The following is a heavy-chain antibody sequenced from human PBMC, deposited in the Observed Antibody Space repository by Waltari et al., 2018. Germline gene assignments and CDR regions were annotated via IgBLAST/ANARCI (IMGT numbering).Heavy chain of an antibody. CDR1: GFTFSSYS. J-gene: IGHJ3*02. D-gene: IGHD6-6*01. CDR3: ARDVSSIAARSDAFDI. V-gene: IGHV3-21*01. CDR2: ISSSSSYI. Sequence: EVQLVESGGGLVKPGGSLRLSCAASGFTFSSYSMNWVRQAPGKGLEWVSSISSSSSYIYYAESVKGRFTISRDNAKNSLYLQMNSLRAEDTAVYYCARDVSSIAARSDAFDIWGQGTMVTVSS.